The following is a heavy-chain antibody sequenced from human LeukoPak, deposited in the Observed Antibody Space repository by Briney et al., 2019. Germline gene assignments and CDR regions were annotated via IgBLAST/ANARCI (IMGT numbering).Heavy chain of an antibody. CDR2: IYTSGST. CDR3: ARSPLGANYYYYYVDV. V-gene: IGHV4-4*07. CDR1: GGSISSYY. J-gene: IGHJ6*03. Sequence: SETLSLTCTVSGGSISSYYWSWLRQPAGKGLEWIGRIYTSGSTNYNPSLKSRVTMSVDTSKNQFSLKLSSVTAADTAVYYCARSPLGANYYYYYVDVWGKGTTVTVSS. D-gene: IGHD4/OR15-4a*01.